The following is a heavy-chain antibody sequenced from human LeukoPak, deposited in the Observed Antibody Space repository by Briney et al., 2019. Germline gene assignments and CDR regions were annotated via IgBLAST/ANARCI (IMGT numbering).Heavy chain of an antibody. D-gene: IGHD5-24*01. J-gene: IGHJ3*02. CDR1: GGSISSYY. CDR2: IYYSGST. Sequence: SETLSLTCTVSGGSISSYYWSWIRQPPGKGLEWIGYIYYSGSTSYNPSLKSRVTILVDTSKNQFSLKLSSVTAADTAVYYCARHERDVSLDHALDIWGQGTMVAVSS. CDR3: ARHERDVSLDHALDI. V-gene: IGHV4-59*08.